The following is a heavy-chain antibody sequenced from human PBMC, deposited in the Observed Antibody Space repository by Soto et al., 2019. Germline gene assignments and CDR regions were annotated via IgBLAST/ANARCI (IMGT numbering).Heavy chain of an antibody. Sequence: ASVKVSCKASGYTFTRSGISWVRQAPGQGLEWMGWISTYNGDTNYAQTFQGRVTMATDTSTSTVHMEVRSLRSDDTAVYYCAREGVAPYYYYGMDVWGQGTLVTVSS. CDR1: GYTFTRSG. D-gene: IGHD5-12*01. CDR3: AREGVAPYYYYGMDV. V-gene: IGHV1-18*01. J-gene: IGHJ6*02. CDR2: ISTYNGDT.